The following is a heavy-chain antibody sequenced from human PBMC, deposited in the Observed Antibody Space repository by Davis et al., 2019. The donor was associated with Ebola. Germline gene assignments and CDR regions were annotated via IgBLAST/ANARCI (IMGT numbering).Heavy chain of an antibody. J-gene: IGHJ5*02. CDR2: IYYSGST. CDR1: GYSISSGYY. D-gene: IGHD6-6*01. V-gene: IGHV4-61*01. CDR3: ARWITGIAARPNWFDP. Sequence: PSETLSLTCTVSGYSISSGYYWSWIRQPPGKGLEWIGYIYYSGSTNYNPSLKSRVTISVDTSKNQFSLKLSSVTAADTAVYYCARWITGIAARPNWFDPWGQGTLVTVSS.